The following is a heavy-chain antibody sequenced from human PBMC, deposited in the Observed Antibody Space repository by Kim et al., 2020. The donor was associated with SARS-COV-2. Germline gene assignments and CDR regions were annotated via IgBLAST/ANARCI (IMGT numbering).Heavy chain of an antibody. D-gene: IGHD2-2*02. CDR2: ISWNSGSI. V-gene: IGHV3-9*01. Sequence: GGSLRLSCAASGFTFGDYAMHWVRQAPGKGLEWVSGISWNSGSIAYADSVKGRFTISRDNAKKSLYLQVNSLRAEDTALYYCAKAYCSSTNCYIVYWGQGTLDTVSS. CDR3: AKAYCSSTNCYIVY. CDR1: GFTFGDYA. J-gene: IGHJ4*02.